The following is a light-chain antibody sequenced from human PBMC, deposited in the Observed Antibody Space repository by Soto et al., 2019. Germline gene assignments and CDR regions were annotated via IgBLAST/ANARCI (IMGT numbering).Light chain of an antibody. CDR1: QGIRNE. CDR2: KAS. Sequence: IQMTQSPTSLSASVGDRVTISCRASQGIRNELGWYQQKPGKAPKRLIYKASSLESGVPSRFSGSGSGTEFTLTISSLQPDDFATYYCQHYNSYSEAFGQGTKVDIK. CDR3: QHYNSYSEA. J-gene: IGKJ1*01. V-gene: IGKV1-5*03.